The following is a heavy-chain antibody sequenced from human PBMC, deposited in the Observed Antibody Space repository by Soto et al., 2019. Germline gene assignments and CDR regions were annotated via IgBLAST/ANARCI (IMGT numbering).Heavy chain of an antibody. Sequence: GGSLRLSCAASGFTFSSYAMHWVRQAPGKGLEWVAVISYDGSNKYYADSVKGRFTISRDNSKNTLYLQMNSLRAEDTAEYYCAGGDTAMVTDFDYWGQGTLVTVSS. CDR3: AGGDTAMVTDFDY. J-gene: IGHJ4*02. CDR1: GFTFSSYA. V-gene: IGHV3-30*04. CDR2: ISYDGSNK. D-gene: IGHD5-18*01.